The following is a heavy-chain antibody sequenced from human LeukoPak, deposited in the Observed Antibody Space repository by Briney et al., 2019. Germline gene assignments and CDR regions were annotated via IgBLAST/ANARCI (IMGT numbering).Heavy chain of an antibody. J-gene: IGHJ4*02. CDR2: ISAHNGKT. D-gene: IGHD3-22*01. V-gene: IGHV1-18*01. Sequence: ASVKVSCKASGYTFTSYGISWVRQAPGRGLEWLGWISAHNGKTNYAQKFQDRVTMTTDTSTRTAYMELRSLRSDDTAVYYCARGRGFYDSSAYYRFDYWGQGTLVTVSS. CDR1: GYTFTSYG. CDR3: ARGRGFYDSSAYYRFDY.